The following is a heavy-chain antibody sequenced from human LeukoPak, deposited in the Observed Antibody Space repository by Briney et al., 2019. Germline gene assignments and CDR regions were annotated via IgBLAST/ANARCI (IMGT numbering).Heavy chain of an antibody. CDR2: ISSSGNTI. CDR1: GFTFSRYE. V-gene: IGHV3-48*03. J-gene: IGHJ4*02. CDR3: ARDVIDF. Sequence: PGGSLRLSCAASGFTFSRYEVNWVRQAPGKGLEGVSYISSSGNTIYYADSVKGRCTISREDAQNSLFLRMTSLRAEDTAVYYCARDVIDFWGQGTLVTVSS.